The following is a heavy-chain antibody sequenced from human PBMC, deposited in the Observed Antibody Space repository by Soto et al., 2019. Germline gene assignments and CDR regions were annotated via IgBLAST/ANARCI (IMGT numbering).Heavy chain of an antibody. Sequence: QVQLQESGPGLVKPSETLSLTCTVSGGSISSYYWSWIRQPPGKGLEWIGYIYYSGSTNYNPSLKSRVTISVDTSKNQFSLKLGSVTAADTAVYYCARSWQQLVRGHDAFDIWGQGTMVTVSS. V-gene: IGHV4-59*01. CDR1: GGSISSYY. CDR2: IYYSGST. D-gene: IGHD6-13*01. J-gene: IGHJ3*02. CDR3: ARSWQQLVRGHDAFDI.